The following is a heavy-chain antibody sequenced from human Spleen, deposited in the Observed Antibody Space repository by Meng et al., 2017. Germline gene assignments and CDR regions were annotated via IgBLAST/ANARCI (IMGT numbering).Heavy chain of an antibody. CDR1: GGSISSSSYS. V-gene: IGHV4-39*01. CDR3: ARHGIVGAIDY. CDR2: ISYSGST. D-gene: IGHD1-26*01. Sequence: GSLRLSCIVSGGSISSSSYSWGWVRQPPGKGLEWIGSISYSGSTYYNPSLKSRVTMSVDPSKNQFSLKLSSVTAADTAVYYCARHGIVGAIDYWGQGTLVTVSS. J-gene: IGHJ4*02.